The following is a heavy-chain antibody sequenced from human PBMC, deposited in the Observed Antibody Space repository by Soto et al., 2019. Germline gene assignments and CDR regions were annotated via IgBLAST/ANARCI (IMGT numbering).Heavy chain of an antibody. J-gene: IGHJ3*02. CDR2: ISGSGGST. CDR3: AKSPWDTRPADAFDI. Sequence: GGSLRLSCAASGFTFSSYAMSWVRQAPGKGLEWVSAISGSGGSTYYADSVKGRFTISRDNSKNTLYLQMNSLSAEDTSVYYCAKSPWDTRPADAFDIWGQGTMVTVSS. CDR1: GFTFSSYA. D-gene: IGHD2-2*01. V-gene: IGHV3-23*01.